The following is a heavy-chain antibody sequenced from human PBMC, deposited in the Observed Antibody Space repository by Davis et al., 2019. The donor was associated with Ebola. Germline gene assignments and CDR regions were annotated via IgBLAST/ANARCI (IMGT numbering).Heavy chain of an antibody. V-gene: IGHV4-61*01. J-gene: IGHJ4*02. CDR1: AGSVSGSSYY. Sequence: PGGSLRLSCSVSAGSVSGSSYYWSWIRQPPGRGLEWIGYIYNGGSTNYNPSLESRVAISVDTSRNQFSLKVRSVTAADTAVYFCARSGNYYRRFDSWGQGTLVTVSS. CDR3: ARSGNYYRRFDS. D-gene: IGHD1-26*01. CDR2: IYNGGST.